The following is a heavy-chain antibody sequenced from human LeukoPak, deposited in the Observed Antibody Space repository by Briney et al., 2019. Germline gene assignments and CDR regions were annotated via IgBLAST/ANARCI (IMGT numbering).Heavy chain of an antibody. D-gene: IGHD3-3*01. CDR2: ISYDGSNK. Sequence: GVSLRLSCAASGFTFCSYAMHWVRQAPGKGLEWVAVISYDGSNKYYADSVKGRFTISRDNSKNTLYLQMNSLRAEDTAVYYCARDGPPTIFGVVIPLYYYGMDVWGQGTTVTVSS. J-gene: IGHJ6*02. CDR1: GFTFCSYA. CDR3: ARDGPPTIFGVVIPLYYYGMDV. V-gene: IGHV3-30-3*01.